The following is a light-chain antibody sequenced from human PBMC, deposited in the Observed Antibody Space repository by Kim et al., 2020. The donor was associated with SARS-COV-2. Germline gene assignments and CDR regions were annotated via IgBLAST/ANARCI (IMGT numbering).Light chain of an antibody. V-gene: IGKV1-27*01. CDR1: QGITNC. J-gene: IGKJ1*01. Sequence: VSGGEGVTITGRASQGITNCLAWYQQKPGKVPRLLFYAASALKVGVPSRFSGSGSGTDFTLTISSLQPEDVATYYCKKYNSAPWTFGQGTKVEIK. CDR2: AAS. CDR3: KKYNSAPWT.